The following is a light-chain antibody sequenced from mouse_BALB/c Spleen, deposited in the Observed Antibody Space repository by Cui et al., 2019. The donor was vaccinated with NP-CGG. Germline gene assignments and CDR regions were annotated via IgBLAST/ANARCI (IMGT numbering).Light chain of an antibody. Sequence: AVVTQESALTQSPGETVTLTCRSSTGAVTTSNYANWVQEKPDHLFTGLIGGTNNRAPGVPARFSGSLIGDKAALTITGAQTEDEAIYFCALWYSNHWVFGGGTKLTVL. V-gene: IGLV1*01. J-gene: IGLJ1*01. CDR3: ALWYSNHWV. CDR2: GTN. CDR1: TGAVTTSNY.